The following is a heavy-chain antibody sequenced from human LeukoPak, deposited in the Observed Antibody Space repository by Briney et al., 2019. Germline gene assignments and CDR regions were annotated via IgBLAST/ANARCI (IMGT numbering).Heavy chain of an antibody. V-gene: IGHV1-18*01. D-gene: IGHD2-15*01. CDR3: ARDVTSVVAATLFDY. CDR2: ISAYNGNT. Sequence: GASVKVSCTASGYTFTSYAMHWVRQAPGQGLEWMGWISAYNGNTNYAQRFQGRVTMTTDTSTSTAYMELRSLRSDDTAVYYCARDVTSVVAATLFDYWGQGTLVTVSS. J-gene: IGHJ4*02. CDR1: GYTFTSYA.